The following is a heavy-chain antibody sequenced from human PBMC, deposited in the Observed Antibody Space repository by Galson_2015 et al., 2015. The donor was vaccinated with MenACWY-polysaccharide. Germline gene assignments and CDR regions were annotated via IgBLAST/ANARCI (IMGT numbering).Heavy chain of an antibody. CDR2: LSPTTGNT. Sequence: SLRLSCAGSGLTFSSYGMGWVRQAPGKGLEWVSGLSPTTGNTYYADSVRGRFTISRDNSKNTLYLQMDSLRAEDTALYYCAKGAAHYGLGNCYDYWGQGTQVTVSS. V-gene: IGHV3-23*01. CDR3: AKGAAHYGLGNCYDY. D-gene: IGHD3-10*01. CDR1: GLTFSSYG. J-gene: IGHJ4*02.